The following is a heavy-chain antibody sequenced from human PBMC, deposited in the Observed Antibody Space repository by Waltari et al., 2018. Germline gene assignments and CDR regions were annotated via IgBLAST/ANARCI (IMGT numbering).Heavy chain of an antibody. V-gene: IGHV4-59*01. J-gene: IGHJ6*02. Sequence: QVQLQESGPGLVKPSETLSLTCTVSGGSISSYYWSWIRQPPGKGLEWIGYIYYSGSTNYNPSLKSRVTISVDTSKNQFSLKLGSVTAADTAVYYCARVGGYSGYALMDVWGQGTTVTVSS. CDR1: GGSISSYY. D-gene: IGHD5-12*01. CDR2: IYYSGST. CDR3: ARVGGYSGYALMDV.